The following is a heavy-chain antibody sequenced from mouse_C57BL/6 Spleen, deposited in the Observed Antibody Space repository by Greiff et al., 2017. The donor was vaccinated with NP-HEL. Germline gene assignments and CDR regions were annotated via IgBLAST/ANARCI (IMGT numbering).Heavy chain of an antibody. CDR2: ISDGGSYT. Sequence: EVHLVESGGGLVKPGGSLKLSCPASGFTFSSYAMSWVRQTPERRLGWVATISDGGSYTYYPDNVKGRFTSSRDNAKNNLYLQMSHLKSEDTAMYHCARAESPSYYSNEFAYWGQGTLVTVSA. CDR3: ARAESPSYYSNEFAY. D-gene: IGHD2-5*01. CDR1: GFTFSSYA. V-gene: IGHV5-4*01. J-gene: IGHJ3*01.